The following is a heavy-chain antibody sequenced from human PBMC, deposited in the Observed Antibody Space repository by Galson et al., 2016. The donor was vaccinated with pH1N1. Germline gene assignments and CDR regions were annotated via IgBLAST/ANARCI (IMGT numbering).Heavy chain of an antibody. CDR2: IDNSGTT. Sequence: TLSLTCTISGGSISSGHSNWTWIRQRPGKGLEWIGCIDNSGTTYYNPSLKSRLAISLDTSKNHFSLKLNSVTAEDTAVYYCARDTGAWGQGTLVTVSS. CDR1: GGSISSGHSN. CDR3: ARDTGA. D-gene: IGHD7-27*01. J-gene: IGHJ5*02. V-gene: IGHV4-31*03.